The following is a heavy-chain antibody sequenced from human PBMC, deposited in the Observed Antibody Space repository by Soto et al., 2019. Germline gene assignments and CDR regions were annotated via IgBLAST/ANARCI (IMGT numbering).Heavy chain of an antibody. CDR3: ACSSSWLTWFDP. CDR1: GFTFSSYS. J-gene: IGHJ5*02. D-gene: IGHD6-13*01. CDR2: ISSSSSTI. V-gene: IGHV3-48*02. Sequence: EVQLVESGGGLVQPGGSLRLSCAASGFTFSSYSMNWVRQAPGKGLEWVSYISSSSSTIYYADSVKGRFTISRDNAKNSRYLQMNSLRDEDTAVYYCACSSSWLTWFDPWGQGTLVTVSS.